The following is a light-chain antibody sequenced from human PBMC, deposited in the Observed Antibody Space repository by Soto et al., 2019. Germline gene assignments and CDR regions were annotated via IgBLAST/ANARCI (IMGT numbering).Light chain of an antibody. V-gene: IGLV2-14*01. CDR3: SSFTTSYFYV. CDR2: GVT. Sequence: QSVLTQPPSASGTPGQRVTISCSGSGSDIGAYNYVSWYQQHPGKAPKLLIHGVTRRPSGVSSRFSASKSAYTASLTISGLQAEDEANYYCSSFTTSYFYVFGPGTKVTVL. J-gene: IGLJ1*01. CDR1: GSDIGAYNY.